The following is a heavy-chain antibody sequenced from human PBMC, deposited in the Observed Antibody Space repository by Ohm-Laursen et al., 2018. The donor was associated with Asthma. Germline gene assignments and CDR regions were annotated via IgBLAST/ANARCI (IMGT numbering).Heavy chain of an antibody. CDR2: ISTSGSTM. V-gene: IGHV3-11*01. Sequence: SLTLSCAASGFTVSSNYMSWVRQAPGKGLEWISYISTSGSTMYYADSAKGRFTISRDNAKSSLYLQMNSLTVEDTAVYYCARDPPVTTVTTGEYFDYWGQGTLVTVTS. J-gene: IGHJ4*02. D-gene: IGHD4-17*01. CDR1: GFTVSSNY. CDR3: ARDPPVTTVTTGEYFDY.